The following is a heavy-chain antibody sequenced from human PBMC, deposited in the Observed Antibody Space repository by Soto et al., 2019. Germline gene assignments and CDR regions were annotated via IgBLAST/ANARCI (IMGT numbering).Heavy chain of an antibody. V-gene: IGHV3-7*03. J-gene: IGHJ4*02. CDR3: ARGNSGYVELEY. D-gene: IGHD5-12*01. CDR1: GFTFSSHW. CDR2: IKQDGSEK. Sequence: ESGGGLVQPVGSLRLSCAASGFTFSSHWMSWVRQAPGKGLEWVANIKQDGSEKYYVDSVKGRFTISRDNAKNSLYLQMGSLRAEDTAVYYCARGNSGYVELEYWGQGILVTVSS.